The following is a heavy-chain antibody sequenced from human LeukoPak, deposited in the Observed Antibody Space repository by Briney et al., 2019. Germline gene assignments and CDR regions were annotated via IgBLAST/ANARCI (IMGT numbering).Heavy chain of an antibody. J-gene: IGHJ5*02. Sequence: PGGSLRLSCAASGFTFSYYGMHWVRQSPGKGLEWVAFIRFEVNDKFYADFVKGRFTISRDNHKKTLYLEMNSLRVEDTAVYYCVKDLMRDRWFGESWGQGTLVTVSS. V-gene: IGHV3-30*02. D-gene: IGHD3-10*01. CDR1: GFTFSYYG. CDR3: VKDLMRDRWFGES. CDR2: IRFEVNDK.